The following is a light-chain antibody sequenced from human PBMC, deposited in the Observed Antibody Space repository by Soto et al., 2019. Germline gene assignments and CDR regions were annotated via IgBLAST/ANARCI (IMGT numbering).Light chain of an antibody. J-gene: IGKJ2*01. CDR1: HSINIY. Sequence: IQLTQSPSSLSASVGDRVTVTCRASHSINIYLNGYHQKPGKAPTILIYAASRLQSGVPARFIGGGSRTDFTLNISSLQTEDFATYYCQQSYRSPYTFGQGTKLE. V-gene: IGKV1-39*01. CDR3: QQSYRSPYT. CDR2: AAS.